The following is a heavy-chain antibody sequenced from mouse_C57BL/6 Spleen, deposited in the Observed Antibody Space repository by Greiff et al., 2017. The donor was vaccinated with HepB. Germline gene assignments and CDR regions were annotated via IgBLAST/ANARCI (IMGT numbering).Heavy chain of an antibody. Sequence: QVQLQQSGAELARPGASVKLSCKASGYTFTSYGISWVKQRTGQGLEWIGEIYPRSGNTYYNEKFKGKATLTADKSSSTAYMELRSLTSEDSAVYFCARETMVTLWYFDVWGTGTTVTVSS. CDR2: IYPRSGNT. J-gene: IGHJ1*03. V-gene: IGHV1-81*01. CDR1: GYTFTSYG. D-gene: IGHD2-1*01. CDR3: ARETMVTLWYFDV.